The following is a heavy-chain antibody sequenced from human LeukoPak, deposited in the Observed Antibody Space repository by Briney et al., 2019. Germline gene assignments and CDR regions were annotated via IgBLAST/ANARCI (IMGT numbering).Heavy chain of an antibody. CDR2: ISSSSSTI. J-gene: IGHJ1*01. V-gene: IGHV3-48*01. CDR3: ARDRSDFQH. D-gene: IGHD3-3*01. CDR1: GFTFSSYS. Sequence: GGSLRLSCAAPGFTFSSYSMNWVRQAPGKGLEWVSYISSSSSTIYYADSVKGRFTISRDNAKNSLYLQMNSLRAEDTAVYYCARDRSDFQHWGQGTLVTVSS.